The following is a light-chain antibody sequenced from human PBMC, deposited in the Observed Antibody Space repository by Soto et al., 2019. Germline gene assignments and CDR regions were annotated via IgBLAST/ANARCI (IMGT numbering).Light chain of an antibody. CDR2: VGTGGIVG. CDR3: GADHGSGSNFVLG. J-gene: IGLJ2*01. Sequence: QPVLTQPPSASASLGASVTLTCTLSSGYSNYKVDWYQQRPGKGPRFVMRVGTGGIVGSKGDGIPDRFSVLGSGLNRYLTIKNIQEEDESEYHCGADHGSGSNFVLGFGGGTKLTVL. V-gene: IGLV9-49*01. CDR1: SGYSNYK.